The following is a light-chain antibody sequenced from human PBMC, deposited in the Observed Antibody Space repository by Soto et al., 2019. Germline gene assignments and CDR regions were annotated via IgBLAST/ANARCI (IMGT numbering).Light chain of an antibody. J-gene: IGLJ1*01. CDR1: AGAVTTGHY. CDR2: DTT. V-gene: IGLV7-46*01. Sequence: VVTQEPSLTVSPGGTVTLTCGSSAGAVTTGHYPYWFQQKPGQAPRTLIYDTTNKHSWTPARFSGSLLGGKAALTLSGAQPEDEAEYYCLLSYGGARGVFGTGTRSPS. CDR3: LLSYGGARGV.